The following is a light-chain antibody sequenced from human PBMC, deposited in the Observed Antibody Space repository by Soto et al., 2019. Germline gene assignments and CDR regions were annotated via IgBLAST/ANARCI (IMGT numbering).Light chain of an antibody. J-gene: IGKJ1*01. CDR1: QSVSSNY. CDR2: GAS. Sequence: EMVLTQSPGTLSLSPGERATLSSSASQSVSSNYLAWYQQKPGQAPRVLIYGASSRTTGIPDRFSGSGSGTDFTLTISRLEPEDFAVYYCQQYHNSPLTFGQGTKVDI. V-gene: IGKV3-20*01. CDR3: QQYHNSPLT.